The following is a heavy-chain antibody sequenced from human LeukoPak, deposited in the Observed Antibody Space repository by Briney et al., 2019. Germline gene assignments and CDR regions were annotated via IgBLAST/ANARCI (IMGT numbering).Heavy chain of an antibody. J-gene: IGHJ4*02. CDR2: ISGSGGST. D-gene: IGHD3-3*01. V-gene: IGHV3-23*01. Sequence: PGGSLRLSYAASGFTFSSYAMSWVRQAPGKGLEWVSAISGSGGSTYYADSVKGRFTISRDNSKNTLYLQMNSLRAEDTAVYYCAKAGSFDDFLEWISYWGQGTLVTVSS. CDR1: GFTFSSYA. CDR3: AKAGSFDDFLEWISY.